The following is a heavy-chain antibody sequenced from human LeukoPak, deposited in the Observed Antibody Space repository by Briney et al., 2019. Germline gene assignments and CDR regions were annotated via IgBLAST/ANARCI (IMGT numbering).Heavy chain of an antibody. CDR1: GGSISRSSYY. CDR3: ARGWWELRAGWFDP. CDR2: VYYSGIT. J-gene: IGHJ5*02. V-gene: IGHV4-39*01. D-gene: IGHD4/OR15-4a*01. Sequence: KTSETLSLTCTVFGGSISRSSYYWGWIRQTPGKGLEWIGNVYYSGITHYNPSLKSRVAISVATSKDQFSLKLNSVTAADTGVYYCARGWWELRAGWFDPWGQGTLVTVSS.